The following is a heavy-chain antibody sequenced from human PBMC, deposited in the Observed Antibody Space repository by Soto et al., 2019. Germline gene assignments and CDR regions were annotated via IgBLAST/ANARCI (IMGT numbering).Heavy chain of an antibody. Sequence: LSLTSIDRVGSISGNNWSLIRQRLVKGLEWIGYIYYSGSTNYNPSLKSRVTISVDTSKNQFSLKLSSVTAADTAVYYCARHGSGSDDGYYMDVWGKGTTVTVSS. CDR1: VGSISGNN. D-gene: IGHD3-10*01. CDR2: IYYSGST. J-gene: IGHJ6*03. V-gene: IGHV4-59*08. CDR3: ARHGSGSDDGYYMDV.